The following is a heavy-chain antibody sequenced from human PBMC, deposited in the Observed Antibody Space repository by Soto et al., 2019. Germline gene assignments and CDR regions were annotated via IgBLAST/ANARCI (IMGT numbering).Heavy chain of an antibody. CDR3: ARGGWSLVTAYYVDY. J-gene: IGHJ4*02. V-gene: IGHV3-30-3*01. Sequence: QVQLVESGGGVVQPGRSLRLSCAASGFTFSSYAMHWVRQAPGKGLEWVAVISYDGSNKYYADSVKGRFTISRDNSKNTLYLQMNSLRAEDTAVYYCARGGWSLVTAYYVDYWGQGTLVTVSS. CDR1: GFTFSSYA. CDR2: ISYDGSNK. D-gene: IGHD2-15*01.